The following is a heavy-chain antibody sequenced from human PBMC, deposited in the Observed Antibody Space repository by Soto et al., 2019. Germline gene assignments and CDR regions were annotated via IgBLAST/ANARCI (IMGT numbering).Heavy chain of an antibody. J-gene: IGHJ6*03. CDR3: ARDLPIPAAMAPRWNYYMDV. CDR1: GYTFTSYG. Sequence: ASVNVSCKASGYTFTSYGISWVRQAPGQGLEWMGWISAYNGNTNYAQKLQGRVTITTDTSTSTAYMELRSLRSDDTAVYYCARDLPIPAAMAPRWNYYMDVWGKGTTVTVSS. V-gene: IGHV1-18*01. CDR2: ISAYNGNT. D-gene: IGHD2-2*01.